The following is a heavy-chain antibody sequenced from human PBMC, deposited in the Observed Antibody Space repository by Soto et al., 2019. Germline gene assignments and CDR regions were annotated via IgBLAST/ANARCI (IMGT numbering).Heavy chain of an antibody. J-gene: IGHJ4*02. CDR3: ACGYTSAWYIY. Sequence: PGGSLRLSCAASGFTVSSNYMSWVRQAPGKGLEWVSVIYSGGSTYYADSVKGRFTIPRDNSKNTLYLQMNSLRAEDTAVYYCACGYTSAWYIYWGQGTLVTVS. CDR1: GFTVSSNY. D-gene: IGHD6-19*01. CDR2: IYSGGST. V-gene: IGHV3-66*01.